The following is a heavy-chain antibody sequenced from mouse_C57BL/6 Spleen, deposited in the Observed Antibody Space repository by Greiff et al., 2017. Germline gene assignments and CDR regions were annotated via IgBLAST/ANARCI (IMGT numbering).Heavy chain of an antibody. Sequence: VQLQQSGAELVRPGASVKLSCTASGFNIKDYYMHWVKQRPEQGLEWIGRIDPEDGDPEYAPKFPGKATMTADTSSNTAYLQLSSLTSEDTAVYYCTIIYYYAMDYWGQGTSVTVSS. J-gene: IGHJ4*01. CDR3: TIIYYYAMDY. CDR1: GFNIKDYY. CDR2: IDPEDGDP. V-gene: IGHV14-1*01.